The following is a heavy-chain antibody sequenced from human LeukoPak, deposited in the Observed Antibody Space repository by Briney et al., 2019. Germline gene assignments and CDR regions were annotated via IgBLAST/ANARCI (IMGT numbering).Heavy chain of an antibody. CDR2: IYYSGRT. CDR3: ARRNDFDI. CDR1: GGSISGFH. J-gene: IGHJ3*02. V-gene: IGHV4-59*08. Sequence: SETLPLTCTVSGGSISGFHWNWIRQPPGKGLEWIGYIYYSGRTDSNPSLKSRVTVSVDTSKNQFNLRLTSVTAADTAMYYCARRNDFDIWGPGTMVTVSS.